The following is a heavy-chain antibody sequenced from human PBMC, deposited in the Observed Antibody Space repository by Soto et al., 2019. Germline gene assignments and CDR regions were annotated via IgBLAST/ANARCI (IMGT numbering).Heavy chain of an antibody. V-gene: IGHV3-73*01. J-gene: IGHJ3*02. CDR1: GFTFSDSA. CDR2: VRSKAKTNAT. CDR3: TSSSLGAAFYX. Sequence: GGSLRLSCAASGFTFSDSALHWVRQASGKGLEWVVRVRSKAKTNATAYATSVKGRFTVSRDDSKSTAYLQMNSLKTEDTAVYYCTSSSLGAAFYXWGQGTMVTVS.